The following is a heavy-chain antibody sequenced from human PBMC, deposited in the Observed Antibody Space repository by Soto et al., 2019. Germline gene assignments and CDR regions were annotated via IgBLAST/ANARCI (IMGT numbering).Heavy chain of an antibody. V-gene: IGHV4-34*01. J-gene: IGHJ4*02. CDR1: GGSFSGYY. D-gene: IGHD5-12*01. CDR2: INHSGST. CDR3: ARVPPRDGYNRVVFFDY. Sequence: SETLSLTCAVYGGSFSGYYWSWIRQPPGKGLEWIGEINHSGSTNYNPSLKSRVTISVDTSKNQFSLKLSSVTAADTAVYYCARVPPRDGYNRVVFFDYWGQGTLVTV.